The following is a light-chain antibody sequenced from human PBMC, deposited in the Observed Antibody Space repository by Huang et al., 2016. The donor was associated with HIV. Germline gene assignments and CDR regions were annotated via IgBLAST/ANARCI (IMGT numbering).Light chain of an antibody. Sequence: DIQMTQSPSSLSASVGDRVTITCQASQDLTNRLTWYQQKPGKAPKLLIYDASNLETGVPSRFSGSGSAIDFTFTISSLQPEDIATYYCQQYDNFLRELTCGGGTKVEIK. J-gene: IGKJ4*01. CDR3: QQYDNFLRELT. CDR1: QDLTNR. V-gene: IGKV1-33*01. CDR2: DAS.